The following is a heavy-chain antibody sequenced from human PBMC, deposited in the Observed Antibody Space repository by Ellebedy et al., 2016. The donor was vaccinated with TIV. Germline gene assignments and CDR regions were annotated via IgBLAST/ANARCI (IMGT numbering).Heavy chain of an antibody. J-gene: IGHJ5*02. V-gene: IGHV3-30*03. CDR2: ISYDGSIE. Sequence: PGGSLRLSCAASGFTFSSYGMHWVRQAPGKGLEWVAVISYDGSIEYYADSVKGRFTISRDNSKNTLYLQMNSLRADDTAVYDCAREGSPLAAAGLSWGQGTLVTVSS. CDR1: GFTFSSYG. D-gene: IGHD6-13*01. CDR3: AREGSPLAAAGLS.